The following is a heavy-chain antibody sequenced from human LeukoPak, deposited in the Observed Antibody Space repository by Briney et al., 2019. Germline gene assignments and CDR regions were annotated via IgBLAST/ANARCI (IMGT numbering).Heavy chain of an antibody. J-gene: IGHJ4*02. CDR3: ASVYDFWSGYPPFYYFDY. Sequence: SVKVSCKASGGTFSSYAISWVRQAPGQGLEWMGGIIPIFGTANYAQKFQGRVAITADESTSTAYMELSSLRSEDTAVYYCASVYDFWSGYPPFYYFDYWGQGTLVTVSS. D-gene: IGHD3-3*01. CDR2: IIPIFGTA. V-gene: IGHV1-69*13. CDR1: GGTFSSYA.